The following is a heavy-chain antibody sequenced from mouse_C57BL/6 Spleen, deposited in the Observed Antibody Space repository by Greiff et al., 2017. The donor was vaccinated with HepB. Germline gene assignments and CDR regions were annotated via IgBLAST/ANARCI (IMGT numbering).Heavy chain of an antibody. J-gene: IGHJ3*01. D-gene: IGHD2-4*01. CDR1: GFSFNTYA. CDR2: IRSKSNNYAT. CDR3: VRGGYYDYGAWFAY. V-gene: IGHV10-1*01. Sequence: EVKLMESGGGLVQPKGSLKLSCAASGFSFNTYAMNWVRQAPGKGLEWVARIRSKSNNYATYYADSVKDRFTISRDDSESMLYLQMNNLKTEDTAMYYCVRGGYYDYGAWFAYWGQGTLVTVSA.